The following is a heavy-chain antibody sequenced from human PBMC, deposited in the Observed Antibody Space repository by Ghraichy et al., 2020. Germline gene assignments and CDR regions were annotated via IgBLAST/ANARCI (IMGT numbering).Heavy chain of an antibody. D-gene: IGHD1-26*01. CDR2: INDRGNI. CDR1: GGSITNYY. CDR3: ARRGNYARSFLAY. Sequence: SETLSLTCTVSGGSITNYYWNWIRQPPGKGLEWIGNINDRGNINYNPSLKSRVTISVDTSKNQFSLKLSSVTAADTAVYYCARRGNYARSFLAYWGQGLLVTVPS. V-gene: IGHV4-59*08. J-gene: IGHJ4*02.